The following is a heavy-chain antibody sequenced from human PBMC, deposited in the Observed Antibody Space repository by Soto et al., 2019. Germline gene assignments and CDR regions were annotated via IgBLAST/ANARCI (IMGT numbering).Heavy chain of an antibody. CDR2: IIPIFGTA. D-gene: IGHD6-19*01. CDR1: GGTFSSYA. V-gene: IGHV1-69*13. CDR3: AREGIAVAGTGWY. Sequence: GASVKVSCKASGGTFSSYAISWVRQAPGQGLEWMGGIIPIFGTANYAQKFQGRVTITADESTSTAYMELSSLRSEDTAVYYCAREGIAVAGTGWYWGQGTLVTVSS. J-gene: IGHJ4*02.